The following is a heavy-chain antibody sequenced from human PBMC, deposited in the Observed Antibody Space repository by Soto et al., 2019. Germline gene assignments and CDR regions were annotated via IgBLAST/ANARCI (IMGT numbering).Heavy chain of an antibody. J-gene: IGHJ6*01. V-gene: IGHV1-69*01. CDR2: IMPIPGTA. D-gene: IGHD2-2*01. CDR1: GGTFSSYA. CDR3: ARSQGSSTSLEIYYYYYYGMDV. Sequence: QVQLVQSGAEVKKPGSSVKVSCKASGGTFSSYAISWVRQAPGQGLEWMGGIMPIPGTANYAQKFQGRVTITADESTSTAYMELSSLRSEDTAVYYCARSQGSSTSLEIYYYYYYGMDVWGQGTTVTVSP.